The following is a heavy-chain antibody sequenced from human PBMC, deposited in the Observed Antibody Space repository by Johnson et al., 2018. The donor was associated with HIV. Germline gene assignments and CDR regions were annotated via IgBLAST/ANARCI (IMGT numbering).Heavy chain of an antibody. CDR2: INWNGGST. CDR1: GFTFDDHG. Sequence: VHLVESGGGVVPPGGSLRLSCAASGFTFDDHGMSWVRQAPGKGLEWVSGINWNGGSTGYADSVKGRFTISRDNAKNSLTLQMNSLRAADTALYFCARAYPLGVTLFSAFDIWGQGTMVTVSS. D-gene: IGHD1-26*01. V-gene: IGHV3-20*04. CDR3: ARAYPLGVTLFSAFDI. J-gene: IGHJ3*02.